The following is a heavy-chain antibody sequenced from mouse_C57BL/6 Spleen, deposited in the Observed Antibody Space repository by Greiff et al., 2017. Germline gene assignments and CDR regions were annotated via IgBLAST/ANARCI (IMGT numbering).Heavy chain of an antibody. CDR1: GFYLNSYG. V-gene: IGHV2-2*01. Sequence: QVQLQQSGPGLVQPSQSLSITCTVSGFYLNSYGVHWVRQSPGKGLEWLGVIWSGGGEDYNAAFISRLSISKDNSKSQVFFKMNSQHTDETAIYYGASNCRYDGYYDAIDYWGQGTSVTVSS. CDR3: ASNCRYDGYYDAIDY. D-gene: IGHD2-3*01. J-gene: IGHJ4*01. CDR2: IWSGGGE.